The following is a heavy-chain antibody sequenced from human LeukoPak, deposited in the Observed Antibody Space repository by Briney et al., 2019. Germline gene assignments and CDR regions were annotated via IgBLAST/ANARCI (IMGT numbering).Heavy chain of an antibody. Sequence: GGSLRLSCAASGFTFSSYGMHWVRQAPGKGLEWVAFIRYDGSNKYYADSVKGRFTISRDNSKNTLYLQMNSLRAEDTAVYCCAKDTALGGSGTDYWGQGTLVTVSS. CDR3: AKDTALGGSGTDY. V-gene: IGHV3-30*02. CDR2: IRYDGSNK. D-gene: IGHD3-10*01. CDR1: GFTFSSYG. J-gene: IGHJ4*02.